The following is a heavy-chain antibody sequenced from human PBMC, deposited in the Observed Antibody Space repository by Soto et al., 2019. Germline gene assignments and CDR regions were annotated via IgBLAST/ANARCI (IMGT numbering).Heavy chain of an antibody. D-gene: IGHD2-8*01. CDR3: ARDETLMVYAIGPVGAFDI. V-gene: IGHV3-33*01. J-gene: IGHJ3*02. CDR2: IWYDGSNK. CDR1: GFTFSSYG. Sequence: QVQLVASGGGVVQPGRSLRLSCAASGFTFSSYGMHWVRQAPGKGLEWVAVIWYDGSNKYYADSVKGRFTISRDNSKNTLYLQMNSLRAEDTAVYYCARDETLMVYAIGPVGAFDIWGQGTMVTVSS.